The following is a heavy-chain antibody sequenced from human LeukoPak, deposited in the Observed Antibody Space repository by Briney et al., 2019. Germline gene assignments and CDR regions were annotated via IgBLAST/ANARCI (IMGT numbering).Heavy chain of an antibody. CDR3: ARLYSSSSLGLDS. Sequence: GGSLRLSCAASGFTFSRFEMNWVRQAPGKGLEWLSYISSSGTTIYNADSVKGRFTISRDNAKNSLYLQIDSLRAEDTAVYYCARLYSSSSLGLDSWGQGTLVTVSS. CDR1: GFTFSRFE. V-gene: IGHV3-48*03. D-gene: IGHD6-6*01. CDR2: ISSSGTTI. J-gene: IGHJ4*02.